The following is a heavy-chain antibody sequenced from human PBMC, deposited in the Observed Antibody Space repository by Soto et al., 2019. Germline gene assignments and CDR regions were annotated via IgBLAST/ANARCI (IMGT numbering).Heavy chain of an antibody. V-gene: IGHV3-43D*04. CDR3: AKGDSSSSYDY. CDR1: GFTFDDYA. Sequence: EVQLVESGGVVVQPGGSLRLSCAASGFTFDDYAMHWVRQAPGQGLEWVSLISWDGGSTYYADSVKGRFTISRDNSKNSLYLQMNSLRAEDTALYYCAKGDSSSSYDYWGQGTLVTVSS. CDR2: ISWDGGST. D-gene: IGHD6-6*01. J-gene: IGHJ4*02.